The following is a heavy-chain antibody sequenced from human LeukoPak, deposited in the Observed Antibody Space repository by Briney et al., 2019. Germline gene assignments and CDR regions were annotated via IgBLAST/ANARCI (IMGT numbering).Heavy chain of an antibody. CDR1: GFTFSSYW. CDR3: ARSRAAGGGSYYYFDY. V-gene: IGHV3-7*01. CDR2: IKQDGSEK. D-gene: IGHD1-26*01. J-gene: IGHJ4*02. Sequence: GGSLRLSCAASGFTFSSYWMSWVRQAPGKGLEWVANIKQDGSEKYYVDSVKGRFTISRDNAKNSLYLQMNSLRAEDTAVYYCARSRAAGGGSYYYFDYWGQGTLVTVSS.